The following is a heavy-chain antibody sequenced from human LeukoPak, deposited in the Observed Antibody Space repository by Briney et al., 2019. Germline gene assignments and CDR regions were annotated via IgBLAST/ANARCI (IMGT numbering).Heavy chain of an antibody. V-gene: IGHV1-18*01. CDR3: ARRAGGDCSSTSCSRNWFDP. CDR1: GYTFTSYA. CDR2: IIPIFGTA. D-gene: IGHD2-2*01. J-gene: IGHJ5*02. Sequence: ASVKVSCKASGYTFTSYAISWVRQAPGQGLEWMGGIIPIFGTANYAQKLQGRVTMTTDTSTSTAYMELRSLRSDDTAVYYCARRAGGDCSSTSCSRNWFDPWGQGTLVTVSS.